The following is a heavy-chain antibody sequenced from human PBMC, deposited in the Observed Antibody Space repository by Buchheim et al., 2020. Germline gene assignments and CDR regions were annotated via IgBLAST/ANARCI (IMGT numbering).Heavy chain of an antibody. J-gene: IGHJ4*02. CDR2: VSGSSGTK. V-gene: IGHV3-48*01. CDR3: ARDSYRGYFEA. Sequence: EVHLVESGGDLVQPGGSLRLSCAASGFVFSTYNMNWVRQAPGQGLEWVSYVSGSSGTKYYADSVKGRFTVSRDNAKNSLFLQMSSLRAEDTAVYYCARDSYRGYFEAWGQGTL. CDR1: GFVFSTYN. D-gene: IGHD3-9*01.